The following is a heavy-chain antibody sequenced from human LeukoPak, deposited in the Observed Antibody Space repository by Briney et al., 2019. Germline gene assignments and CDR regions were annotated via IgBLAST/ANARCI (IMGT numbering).Heavy chain of an antibody. V-gene: IGHV3-13*01. CDR2: IGTAGDT. CDR3: ARDREGFGESYFDY. Sequence: PGGSLRLSCAASGFTFSSYDMHWVRQATGKGLEWVSAIGTAGDTYYPGSVKGRFTISRENAKNSLYLQMNSLRAEDTAVYYCARDREGFGESYFDYWGQGTLVTVSS. CDR1: GFTFSSYD. J-gene: IGHJ4*02. D-gene: IGHD3-10*01.